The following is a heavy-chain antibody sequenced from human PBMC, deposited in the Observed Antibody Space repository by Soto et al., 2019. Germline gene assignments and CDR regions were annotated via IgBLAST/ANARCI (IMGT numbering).Heavy chain of an antibody. CDR3: ARASGSSYWFDP. CDR2: INPSGGST. D-gene: IGHD1-26*01. J-gene: IGHJ5*02. Sequence: ASVKVSCKASGYTFTSYSMHWVRQAPGQGLEWMGIINPSGGSTSYAQKFKGRVTMTRDTSTSIVYMEMSSLRSEDTAVYYCARASGSSYWFDPWGQGTLVTVSS. CDR1: GYTFTSYS. V-gene: IGHV1-46*01.